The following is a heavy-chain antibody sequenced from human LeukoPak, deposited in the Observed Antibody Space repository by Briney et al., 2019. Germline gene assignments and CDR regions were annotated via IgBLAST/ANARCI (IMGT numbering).Heavy chain of an antibody. D-gene: IGHD3-22*01. J-gene: IGHJ4*02. CDR1: GFTFSSYA. V-gene: IGHV3-23*01. Sequence: GGSLRLSCAASGFTFSSYAMSWVRQAPGKGLEWVSAISGSGGSTYYADSVKGRFTISRDNSKNTLYLQMNSLRAEDTAEYYCAKDTYYYDSSGYVDYWGQGTLVTVSS. CDR2: ISGSGGST. CDR3: AKDTYYYDSSGYVDY.